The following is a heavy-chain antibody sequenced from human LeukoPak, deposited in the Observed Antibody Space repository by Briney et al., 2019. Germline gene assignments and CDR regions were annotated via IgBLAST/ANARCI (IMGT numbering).Heavy chain of an antibody. V-gene: IGHV1-69*13. CDR1: GGTFSSYA. Sequence: SVKVSCKASGGTFSSYAISWVRQAPGQGLEWMEGIIPIFGTANYAQKFQGRVTITADESTSTAYMELSSLRSEDTAVYYCAIFHNWNDPRSYYYYGMDVWGKGTTVTVSS. CDR3: AIFHNWNDPRSYYYYGMDV. D-gene: IGHD1-1*01. CDR2: IIPIFGTA. J-gene: IGHJ6*04.